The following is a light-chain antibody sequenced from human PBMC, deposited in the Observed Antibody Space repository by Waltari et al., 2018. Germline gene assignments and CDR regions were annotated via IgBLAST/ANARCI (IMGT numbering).Light chain of an antibody. CDR2: GVS. CDR1: QSVSSKY. Sequence: EIVLTQSPGTLSLSPGERITLSCRASQSVSSKYLAWYQQKPGQAPRLLIYGVSSRATGIPDRFSGSGSGTDFTLTISRLEPEDFAVYYCQQYGSSPPISFGQGTRLEIK. CDR3: QQYGSSPPIS. V-gene: IGKV3-20*01. J-gene: IGKJ5*01.